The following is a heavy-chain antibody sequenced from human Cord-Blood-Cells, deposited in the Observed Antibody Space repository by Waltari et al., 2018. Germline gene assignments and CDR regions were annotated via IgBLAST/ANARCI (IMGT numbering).Heavy chain of an antibody. Sequence: QVQLQQWGAGLLKPSETLSLTCAVYGGSFSGYYWSWIRQPPGKGLEWIGEINHSGSTNDNPSLKSRVTISVDTSKNQCSLKLSSVTAADTAVYYCARPHYGDYGWFDPWGQGTLVTVSS. CDR2: INHSGST. CDR3: ARPHYGDYGWFDP. CDR1: GGSFSGYY. J-gene: IGHJ5*02. D-gene: IGHD4-17*01. V-gene: IGHV4-34*01.